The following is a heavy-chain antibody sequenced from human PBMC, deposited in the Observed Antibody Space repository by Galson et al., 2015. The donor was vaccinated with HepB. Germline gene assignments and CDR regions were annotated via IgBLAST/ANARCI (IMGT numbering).Heavy chain of an antibody. CDR1: GFTFSSYG. D-gene: IGHD5-24*01. CDR3: ARELDGYNYYYYYGMDV. Sequence: SLRLSCAASGFTFSSYGMHWVRQAPGKGLEWVAVISYDGSNKYYADSVKGRFTISRDNSKNTLYLQMNSLRAEDTAVYYCARELDGYNYYYYYGMDVWGQGTTVTVSS. CDR2: ISYDGSNK. J-gene: IGHJ6*02. V-gene: IGHV3-30*03.